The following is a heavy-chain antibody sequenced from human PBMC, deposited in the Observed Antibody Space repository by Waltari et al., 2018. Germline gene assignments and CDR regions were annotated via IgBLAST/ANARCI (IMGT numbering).Heavy chain of an antibody. CDR3: AKCSSLLRSIGGRPRTECYFDN. Sequence: EVQLLASGGGLVQHGGSLRLSCAASGFTLCSTGMSWLHLAPGKGWGGVAVIYGASTYYEDSVKGRFTISKDFSKNTLHLQMNSLRTGDAAVYYCAKCSSLLRSIGGRPRTECYFDNWGQGTLVTVSS. J-gene: IGHJ4*02. CDR2: IYGAST. CDR1: GFTLCSTG. V-gene: IGHV3-23*03. D-gene: IGHD6-6*01.